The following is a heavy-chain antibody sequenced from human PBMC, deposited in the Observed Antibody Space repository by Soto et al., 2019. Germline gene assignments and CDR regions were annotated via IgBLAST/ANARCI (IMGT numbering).Heavy chain of an antibody. CDR3: ARDSLWFGDRSGMDV. D-gene: IGHD3-10*01. CDR2: MNPNNGNT. CDR1: GYTFSSYD. Sequence: QVQLVQSGAEVKKPGASVKVSCKAPGYTFSSYDLNWVRQATGQGLEWMGWMNPNNGNTDDAQKFQGRVTMTRNTSISTAYMELSTLRSDESAVSYCARDSLWFGDRSGMDVWGHGTTVTVSS. V-gene: IGHV1-8*01. J-gene: IGHJ6*02.